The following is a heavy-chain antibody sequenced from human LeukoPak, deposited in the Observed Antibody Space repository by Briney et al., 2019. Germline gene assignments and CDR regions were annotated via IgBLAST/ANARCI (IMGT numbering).Heavy chain of an antibody. Sequence: GASVKVSCKASGYTFTGYYMHWVRQAPGQGLEWMGWINPNSGGTNYAQKFQGRVTMTRDTSISTAYMELSRLRSGDTAVYYCARDRVRSGYPFDYWGQGTLVTVSS. CDR1: GYTFTGYY. CDR2: INPNSGGT. D-gene: IGHD3-22*01. CDR3: ARDRVRSGYPFDY. J-gene: IGHJ4*02. V-gene: IGHV1-2*02.